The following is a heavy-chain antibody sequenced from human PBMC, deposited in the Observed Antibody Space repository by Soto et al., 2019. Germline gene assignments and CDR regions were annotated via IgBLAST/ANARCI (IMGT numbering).Heavy chain of an antibody. V-gene: IGHV3-33*01. CDR3: ARDRVRYFDH. CDR2: IWYDGSNK. CDR1: GFTFSSYG. J-gene: IGHJ4*02. Sequence: QVQLVESGGGVVQPGRSLRLSCAASGFTFSSYGMHWVRQAPGKGLEWVAVIWYDGSNKYYADSVKGRFTISRDNSKNTLYLQMTSLRAEDTAVYYCARDRVRYFDHWGQGTLVTVSS. D-gene: IGHD3-9*01.